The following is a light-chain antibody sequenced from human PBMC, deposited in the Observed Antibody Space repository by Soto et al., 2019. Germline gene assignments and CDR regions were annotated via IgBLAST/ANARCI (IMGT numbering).Light chain of an antibody. CDR1: QGIRND. Sequence: AIQMTQSPSSLSASVGDRVTITCRASQGIRNDLAWYQRKPGKAPKLLIHTASSLQNGVPPRFSGSGSDTVFTLTIDSLQPEDFATYYCLQDFGFPLTFGGGTKVDIK. CDR3: LQDFGFPLT. V-gene: IGKV1-6*01. CDR2: TAS. J-gene: IGKJ4*01.